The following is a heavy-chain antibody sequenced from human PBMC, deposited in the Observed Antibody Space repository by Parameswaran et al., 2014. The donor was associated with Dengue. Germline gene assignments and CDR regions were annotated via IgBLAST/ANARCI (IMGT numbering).Heavy chain of an antibody. CDR2: IYHSGST. J-gene: IGHJ6*02. D-gene: IGHD4-17*01. V-gene: IGHV4-30-2*01. Sequence: PGKGLEWIGYIYHSGSTYYNPSLKSRVTISVDRSKNQFSLKLSSVTAADTAVYYCARGLGKNTVMGPGDYYYGMDVWGQGTTVTVSS. CDR3: ARGLGKNTVMGPGDYYYGMDV.